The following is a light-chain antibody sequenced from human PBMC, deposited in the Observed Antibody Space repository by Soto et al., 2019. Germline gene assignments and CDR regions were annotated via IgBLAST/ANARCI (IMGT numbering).Light chain of an antibody. CDR1: SSTIGSNF. CDR2: GND. CDR3: AAWDDTLNGWV. V-gene: IGLV1-44*01. Sequence: QSVLTQPPSASGTPGQGVTISCSGSSSTIGSNFVVWYQQLPGTAPKLLIYGNDRRPSGVPDRFSGSNAGTSASLAITGLQSEDEADYYCAAWDDTLNGWVFGGGTKLTVL. J-gene: IGLJ3*02.